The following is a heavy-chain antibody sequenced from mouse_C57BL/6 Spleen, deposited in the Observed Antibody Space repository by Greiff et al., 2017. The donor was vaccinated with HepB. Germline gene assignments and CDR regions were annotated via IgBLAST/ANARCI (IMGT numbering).Heavy chain of an antibody. V-gene: IGHV1-54*01. CDR3: ARRDYDYAMDY. Sequence: QVQLQQSGAELVRPGPSVKVSCKASGYAFTNYLIEWVKQRPGQGLEWIGVINPGSGGTNYNEKFKGKATLTADKSSSTAYMQLSSLTSEDSAVYFCARRDYDYAMDYWGQGTSVTVSS. J-gene: IGHJ4*01. D-gene: IGHD1-1*01. CDR1: GYAFTNYL. CDR2: INPGSGGT.